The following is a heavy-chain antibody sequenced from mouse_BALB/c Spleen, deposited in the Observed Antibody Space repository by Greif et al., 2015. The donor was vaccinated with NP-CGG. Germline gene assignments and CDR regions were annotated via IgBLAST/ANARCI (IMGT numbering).Heavy chain of an antibody. CDR3: ARDGVTGTGFDY. CDR1: GFTFSDYY. V-gene: IGHV5-4*02. J-gene: IGHJ2*01. CDR2: ISDGGSYT. Sequence: EVKLVEPGGGLVKPGGSLKPSCAASGFTFSDYYMYWVRQTPEKRLEWVATISDGGSYTYYPDSVKGRFTISRDNAKNNLYLQVSSLKSEDTTMYYCARDGVTGTGFDYWGQGTTLTASS. D-gene: IGHD4-1*01.